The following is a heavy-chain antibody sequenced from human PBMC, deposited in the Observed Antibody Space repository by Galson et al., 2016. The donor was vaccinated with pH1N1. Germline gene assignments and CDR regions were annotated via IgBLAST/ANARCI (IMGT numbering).Heavy chain of an antibody. Sequence: SVKVSCKASGYTFTSYYMHWMRQAPGQGLEWMGIITPTGGRTSYAQKFKDRVAMTSDTSTSTVYMELNSLRSDDTAVYYCARVRYQLLPGHYWGQRTLVTVSS. D-gene: IGHD2-2*01. CDR3: ARVRYQLLPGHY. J-gene: IGHJ4*02. V-gene: IGHV1-46*01. CDR2: ITPTGGRT. CDR1: GYTFTSYY.